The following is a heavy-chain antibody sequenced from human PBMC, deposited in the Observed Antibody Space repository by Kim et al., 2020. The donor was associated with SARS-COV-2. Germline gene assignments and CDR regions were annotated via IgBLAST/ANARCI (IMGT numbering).Heavy chain of an antibody. D-gene: IGHD3-10*01. CDR3: ARVSRFRAGNYDYFYYA. V-gene: IGHV3-74*01. J-gene: IGHJ6*01. CDR2: MNSDGSSR. CDR1: GFTFNTYW. Sequence: GGSLRLSCAASGFTFNTYWMHWVRQAPGKGLVWVARMNSDGSSRGYVDSVKGRFTISRDNAKNTLYLQMNSLRVDDTAVYFCARVSRFRAGNYDYFYYA.